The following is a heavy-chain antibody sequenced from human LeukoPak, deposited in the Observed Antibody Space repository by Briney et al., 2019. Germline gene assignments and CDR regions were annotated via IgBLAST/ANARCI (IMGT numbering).Heavy chain of an antibody. V-gene: IGHV3-11*04. CDR1: GFTFSDYY. Sequence: GGSLRLSCAASGFTFSDYYMSWIRQAPGKGLEWVSYISSSGSTIYYADSVKGRFTISRDNSKNTLHLQMNSLRSDDTALYYCAKKLPGTPDYIDYWGQGTLVTVSS. J-gene: IGHJ4*02. CDR3: AKKLPGTPDYIDY. D-gene: IGHD1-1*01. CDR2: ISSSGSTI.